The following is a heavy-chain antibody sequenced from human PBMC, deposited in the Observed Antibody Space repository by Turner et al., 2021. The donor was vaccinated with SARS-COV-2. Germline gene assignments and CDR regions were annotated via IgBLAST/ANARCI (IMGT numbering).Heavy chain of an antibody. CDR2: INPNTGAT. V-gene: IGHV1-2*02. J-gene: IGHJ4*02. Sequence: QVQLVQSGTEVRKAGVSVTVACRASGYRFTGYYIHWVRQATGQGLECIEWINPNTGATNYAQKSHTRVTLTRDTSIRTVYMELTRLRADDTAVYYCAKDSGAVDGSCDFWGQGSLVAVSS. CDR1: GYRFTGYY. D-gene: IGHD3-10*01. CDR3: AKDSGAVDGSCDF.